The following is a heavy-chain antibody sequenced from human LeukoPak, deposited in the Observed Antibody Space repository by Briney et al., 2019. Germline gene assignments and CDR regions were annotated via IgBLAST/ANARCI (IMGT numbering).Heavy chain of an antibody. V-gene: IGHV4-34*01. D-gene: IGHD2-2*01. CDR2: INHSGST. CDR3: ARRYCSSTSCRAPYYYYYGMDV. J-gene: IGHJ6*04. Sequence: PSETLSLTCAVYGGSFSGYYWSWIRQPPGKGLEWIGEINHSGSTNYNPSLKSRVTISVDTSKNQFSLKLSSVTAADTAVYYCARRYCSSTSCRAPYYYYYGMDVRGKGTTVTVSS. CDR1: GGSFSGYY.